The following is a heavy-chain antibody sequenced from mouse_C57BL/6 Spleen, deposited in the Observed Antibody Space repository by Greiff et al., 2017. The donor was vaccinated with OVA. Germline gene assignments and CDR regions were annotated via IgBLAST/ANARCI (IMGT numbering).Heavy chain of an antibody. CDR2: IDPSDSYT. CDR1: GYTFTSYW. V-gene: IGHV1-59*01. J-gene: IGHJ3*01. CDR3: ARADGSTGAWFAY. Sequence: VQLQQPGAELVRPGTSVKLSCKASGYTFTSYWMHWVKQRPGQGLEWIGVIDPSDSYTNYNQKFKGKATLTVDTSSSTAYMQLSSLTSEDSAVYYCARADGSTGAWFAYWGQGTLVTVSA. D-gene: IGHD2-3*01.